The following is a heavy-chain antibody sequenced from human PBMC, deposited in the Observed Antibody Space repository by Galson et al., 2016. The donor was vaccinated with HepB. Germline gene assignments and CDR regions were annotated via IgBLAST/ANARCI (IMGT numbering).Heavy chain of an antibody. Sequence: SLRLSCAVSGFNLNDYAMHWVRQAPGKGPEWVSSITWNSGNIGYADSVRSRFTISRDNGKMSLYLQMNDLRAEDTALYYCVKDRGFCSSSRCYAGAFDFWGQGTMVTVSS. CDR1: GFNLNDYA. CDR3: VKDRGFCSSSRCYAGAFDF. CDR2: ITWNSGNI. J-gene: IGHJ3*01. D-gene: IGHD2-2*01. V-gene: IGHV3-9*01.